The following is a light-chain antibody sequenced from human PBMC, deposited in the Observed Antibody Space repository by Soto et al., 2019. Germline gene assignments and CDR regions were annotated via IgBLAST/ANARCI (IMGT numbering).Light chain of an antibody. CDR2: GVT. J-gene: IGLJ2*01. CDR3: SSYTSSNTLV. Sequence: QSALTQPASVSGSPGQSITISCTGSSSDVGGYNYVSWYQQFPGKAPKVMISGVTTRPSGVSNRFSGSKSGNTASLTISGLQAEDEADYYCSSYTSSNTLVFGGGTKLAVL. CDR1: SSDVGGYNY. V-gene: IGLV2-14*01.